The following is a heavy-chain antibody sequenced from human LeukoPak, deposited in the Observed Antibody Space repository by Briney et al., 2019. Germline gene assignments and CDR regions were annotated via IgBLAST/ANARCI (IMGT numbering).Heavy chain of an antibody. CDR1: GYTFTSYD. D-gene: IGHD2-15*01. Sequence: ASVKVSCKASGYTFTSYDINWVRQATGQGLEWMGWMNPNSGNTGYAQKFQGRVTMTRNTSISTAYMELSSLKSEDTAVYYCARGSPPGRAGYCSGGSCPYFDYWGQGTLVTVSS. CDR2: MNPNSGNT. J-gene: IGHJ4*02. CDR3: ARGSPPGRAGYCSGGSCPYFDY. V-gene: IGHV1-8*01.